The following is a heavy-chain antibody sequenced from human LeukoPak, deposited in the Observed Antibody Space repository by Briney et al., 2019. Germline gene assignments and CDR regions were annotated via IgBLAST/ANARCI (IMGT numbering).Heavy chain of an antibody. CDR1: GSTFRNAW. CDR3: TTVRSYYYDSSGYYIIDY. J-gene: IGHJ4*02. Sequence: GGSLRLSCAASGSTFRNAWMSWVRQAPGKGLEWVGRTKSKTDGGTTDYAAPVKGRFTISRDDSKNSLYLQMNSLKTEDTAVYYCTTVRSYYYDSSGYYIIDYWGQGTLVTVSS. D-gene: IGHD3-22*01. V-gene: IGHV3-15*01. CDR2: TKSKTDGGTT.